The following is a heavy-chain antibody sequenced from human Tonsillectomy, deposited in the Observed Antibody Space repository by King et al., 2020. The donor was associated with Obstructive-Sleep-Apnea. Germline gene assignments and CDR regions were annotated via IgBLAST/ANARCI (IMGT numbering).Heavy chain of an antibody. V-gene: IGHV4-59*12. D-gene: IGHD2-21*01. CDR1: GDSISTYY. J-gene: IGHJ4*02. Sequence: VQLQESGPGLVKPSETLSLTCTISGDSISTYYWTWIRQPPGKGLEWIGYIYYSGSPNYNPSLKSRVTMSVDTSKNQVSLMLNSMTAADTAVYYCARRVAVKPRYYIDFWGQGILVTVSA. CDR2: IYYSGSP. CDR3: ARRVAVKPRYYIDF.